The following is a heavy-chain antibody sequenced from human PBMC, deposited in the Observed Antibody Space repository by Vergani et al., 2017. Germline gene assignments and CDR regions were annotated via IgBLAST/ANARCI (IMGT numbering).Heavy chain of an antibody. CDR2: ISGQNFRT. CDR1: GFTFTAHG. V-gene: IGHV3-23*01. J-gene: IGHJ4*02. CDR3: AALYGDDGFSPF. D-gene: IGHD2-21*01. Sequence: EVQLLESGGGSAQPGESLRLSCVASGFTFTAHGLNWVRQAPGKGLEWVSGISGQNFRTHYADSVKGRFTNARDDSKNTVYLQIDSLRAEDTAFYYCAALYGDDGFSPFWGQGTLVTVSS.